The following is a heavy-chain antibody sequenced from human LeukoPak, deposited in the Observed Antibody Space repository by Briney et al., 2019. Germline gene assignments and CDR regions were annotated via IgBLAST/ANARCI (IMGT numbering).Heavy chain of an antibody. V-gene: IGHV4-39*01. D-gene: IGHD6-6*01. CDR3: ARHRGSSSNFDY. Sequence: SETLSLTCTVSGGSISSSSYYWGWIRQPPGKGLEWIGSIYYSGSTYYTPCLKSRVTISVDTSKNQFSLKLSSVTATDTAVYYCARHRGSSSNFDYWGQGTLVTVSS. J-gene: IGHJ4*02. CDR2: IYYSGST. CDR1: GGSISSSSYY.